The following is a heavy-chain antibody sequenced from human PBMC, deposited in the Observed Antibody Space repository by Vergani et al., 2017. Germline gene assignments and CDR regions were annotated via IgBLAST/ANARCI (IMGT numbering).Heavy chain of an antibody. V-gene: IGHV5-51*01. Sequence: EVQLVQSGAEVKKPGESLKISCKGSGYSFTSYWIGWARQMPGKGLEWMGIIYPGDSDTRYSPSFQGQVTISADKSISTAYLQWSSLKASDTAMYYCARHRGWGLVVVAATPWYYYYGMDVWGQGTTVTVSS. D-gene: IGHD2-15*01. CDR3: ARHRGWGLVVVAATPWYYYYGMDV. CDR1: GYSFTSYW. CDR2: IYPGDSDT. J-gene: IGHJ6*02.